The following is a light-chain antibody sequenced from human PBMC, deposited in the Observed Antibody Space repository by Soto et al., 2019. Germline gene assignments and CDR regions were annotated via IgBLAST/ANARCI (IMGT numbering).Light chain of an antibody. CDR1: SSDIGGYDY. Sequence: QSALTQPASVSGSPGQSITISCTGTSSDIGGYDYVSWYQLHPGKAPKLMLFEVSNRPSGVSYRFSGSKSGNTASLTISVLQAEDEVDYFCSSYSISTAYLFGTGTKLTVL. V-gene: IGLV2-14*01. CDR2: EVS. CDR3: SSYSISTAYL. J-gene: IGLJ1*01.